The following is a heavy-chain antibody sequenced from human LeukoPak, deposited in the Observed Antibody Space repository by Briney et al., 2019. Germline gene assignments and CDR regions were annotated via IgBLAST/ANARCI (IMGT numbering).Heavy chain of an antibody. J-gene: IGHJ4*02. CDR2: ISGSGGST. V-gene: IGHV3-23*01. D-gene: IGHD3-22*01. Sequence: GGSLRLSCAASAFTFTSYAMTWVRQAPGKGLEWVSGISGSGGSTYYADSVKGRFTISRDNSKNTLYLQMNSLRAEDTAVYYCAKRGSSGYNYFDYWGQGTLVTVSS. CDR1: AFTFTSYA. CDR3: AKRGSSGYNYFDY.